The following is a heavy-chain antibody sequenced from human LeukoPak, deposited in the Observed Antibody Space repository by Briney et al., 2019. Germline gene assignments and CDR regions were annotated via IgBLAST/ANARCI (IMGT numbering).Heavy chain of an antibody. J-gene: IGHJ5*02. CDR1: GGSFSGYY. Sequence: TSETLSLTCAVYGGSFSGYYWSWIRQPPGKGLEWIGEINHSGSTNYNPSLKSRVTISVDTSKNQFSLKLSSVTAADTAVYYCARPQLQVTMVRGTRTGWFDPWGQGTLVTVSS. D-gene: IGHD3-10*01. CDR2: INHSGST. V-gene: IGHV4-34*01. CDR3: ARPQLQVTMVRGTRTGWFDP.